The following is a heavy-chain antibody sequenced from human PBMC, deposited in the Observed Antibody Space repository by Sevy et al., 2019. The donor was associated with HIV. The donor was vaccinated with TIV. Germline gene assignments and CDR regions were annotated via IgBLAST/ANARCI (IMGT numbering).Heavy chain of an antibody. CDR1: GFTFSDYY. J-gene: IGHJ5*02. CDR2: ISSSSSYT. CDR3: ARALCGSYPTAGP. Sequence: GGSLRLSCAASGFTFSDYYMSWIRQAPGKGLEWVSYISSSSSYTNYADSVKGRFTISRDNAKNSLYLQMNSLRAEDTAVYYCARALCGSYPTAGPWGQGTLVTVSS. D-gene: IGHD2-15*01. V-gene: IGHV3-11*06.